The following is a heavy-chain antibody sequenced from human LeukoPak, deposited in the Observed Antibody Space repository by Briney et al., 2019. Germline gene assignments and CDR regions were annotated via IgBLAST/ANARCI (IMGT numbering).Heavy chain of an antibody. CDR2: IYYSGST. Sequence: PSETLSLTCTVSGGSISSYYWSWIRQPPGKGLEWIGYIYYSGSTNYNPSLKSRVTMSVDTSKNQFSLKLSSVTAADTAVYYCAREQGAEASSSWYEWDYYYYYMDVWGKGTTVTVSS. D-gene: IGHD6-13*01. CDR3: AREQGAEASSSWYEWDYYYYYMDV. CDR1: GGSISSYY. J-gene: IGHJ6*03. V-gene: IGHV4-59*12.